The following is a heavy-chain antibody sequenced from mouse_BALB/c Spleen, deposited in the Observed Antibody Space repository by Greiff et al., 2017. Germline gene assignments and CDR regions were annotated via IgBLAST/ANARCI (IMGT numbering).Heavy chain of an antibody. D-gene: IGHD2-4*01. CDR3: AREDDYEGAY. V-gene: IGHV3-6*02. CDR2: ISYDGSN. J-gene: IGHJ3*01. Sequence: VQLKESGPGLVKPSQSLSLTCSVTGYSITSGYYWNWIRQFPGNKLEWMGYISYDGSNNYNPSLKNRISITRDTSKNQFFLKLNSVTTEDTATYYCAREDDYEGAYWGQGTLVTVSA. CDR1: GYSITSGYY.